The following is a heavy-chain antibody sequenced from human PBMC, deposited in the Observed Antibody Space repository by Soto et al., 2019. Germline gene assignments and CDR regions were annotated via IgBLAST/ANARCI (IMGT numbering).Heavy chain of an antibody. Sequence: GGSLRLSCAASGFTFSSYAMSWVRQAPGKGLEWVSAISAGGSSTYYADSVKGRFTISRDNSKNTLYLQMNSLRAEDTAIYYCAKDPSVAWNWFDPWGQGTLVTVSS. CDR1: GFTFSSYA. CDR2: ISAGGSST. V-gene: IGHV3-23*01. CDR3: AKDPSVAWNWFDP. J-gene: IGHJ5*02.